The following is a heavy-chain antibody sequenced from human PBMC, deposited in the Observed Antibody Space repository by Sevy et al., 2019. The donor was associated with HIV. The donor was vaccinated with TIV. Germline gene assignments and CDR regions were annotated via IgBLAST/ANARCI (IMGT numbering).Heavy chain of an antibody. CDR1: GGSISSSSYY. J-gene: IGHJ5*02. CDR2: IYYSGST. Sequence: SETLSLTCTVSGGSISSSSYYWGWIRQPPGKGLEWIGSIYYSGSTYYNPSLKSRVTISVDTSKNQFPLKLSPVTAANPPALWGGGPLSVESPRNQVPRRLGSVTAADTAVYYCARHGSGGGYRLWSGYSDDWFDPWGQGTLVTVSS. D-gene: IGHD3-10*01. V-gene: IGHV4-39*03. CDR3: GGPLSVESPRNQVPRRLGSVTAADTAVYYCARHGSGGGYRLWSGYSDDWFDP.